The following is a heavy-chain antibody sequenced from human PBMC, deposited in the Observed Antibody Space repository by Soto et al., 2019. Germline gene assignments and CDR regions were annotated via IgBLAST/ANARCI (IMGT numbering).Heavy chain of an antibody. CDR1: GFIFSSYA. CDR2: ISGTGRVT. CDR3: AKDVHYDIVTGIEYFDH. Sequence: EVQLLESGGGLVQPGGSLKISCAVSGFIFSSYAMSWVRQAPGKGLEWVSGISGTGRVTNYAESVKGRFTISRDNPKNTLSLEMKSLRAEDTAVYYCAKDVHYDIVTGIEYFDHWGQGTLVTVSS. D-gene: IGHD3-9*01. V-gene: IGHV3-23*01. J-gene: IGHJ1*01.